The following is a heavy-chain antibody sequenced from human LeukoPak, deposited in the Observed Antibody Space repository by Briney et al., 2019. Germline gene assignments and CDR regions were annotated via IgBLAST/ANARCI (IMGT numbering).Heavy chain of an antibody. D-gene: IGHD2-15*01. CDR3: AKDRGGSGLDGYFDY. J-gene: IGHJ4*02. Sequence: GGSLRLSCAASGFTFDDYAMHWVRQAPGKGLEWVSGISWNSGSIGYADSVKGRFTISRDNAKNSLYLQMNSLRAEDMALYYCAKDRGGSGLDGYFDYWGQGTLVTVSS. CDR1: GFTFDDYA. CDR2: ISWNSGSI. V-gene: IGHV3-9*03.